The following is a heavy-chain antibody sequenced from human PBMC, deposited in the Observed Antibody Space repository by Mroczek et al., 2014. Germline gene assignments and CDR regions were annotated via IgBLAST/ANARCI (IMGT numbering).Heavy chain of an antibody. Sequence: QVQLVESGPGLVKPSETLSLTCTVSGGSISSYYWSWIRQPPGKGLEWIGYIYYSGSTNYNPSLKSRVTISVDTSKNQFSLKLSSVTAADTAVYYCARGGSSSWFPNTPRGDYYYYMDVWGKGTTVTVS. CDR3: ARGGSSSWFPNTPRGDYYYYMDV. D-gene: IGHD6-13*01. V-gene: IGHV4-59*01. J-gene: IGHJ6*03. CDR1: GGSISSYY. CDR2: IYYSGST.